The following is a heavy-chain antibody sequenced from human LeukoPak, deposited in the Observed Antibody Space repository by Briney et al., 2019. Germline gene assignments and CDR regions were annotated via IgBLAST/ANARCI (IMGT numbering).Heavy chain of an antibody. CDR2: INSDGITT. CDR1: GFTFSSYW. J-gene: IGHJ4*02. Sequence: AGGSLRLSCAASGFTFSSYWMHWVRQAPGKGLVWVSHINSDGITTRYADSVKGRFTISRDNAKNSLYLRMNSLRAEDTAVYYCARDDSWASDCWGQGTLVTVSS. CDR3: ARDDSWASDC. D-gene: IGHD6-13*01. V-gene: IGHV3-74*01.